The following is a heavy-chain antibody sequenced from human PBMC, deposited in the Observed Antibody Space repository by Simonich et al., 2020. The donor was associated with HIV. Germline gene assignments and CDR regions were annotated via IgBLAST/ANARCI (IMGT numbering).Heavy chain of an antibody. Sequence: QVQLQQWGAGLLKPSETLSLTCAVYGGSFRGYYWSWIRQPPGKGLECFGEINHSGSTNYNPALKSRVTISVDTSKNQFSLKLSSVTAADTAVYYCARGFYQRLYYFDYWGQGTLVTVSS. CDR2: INHSGST. J-gene: IGHJ4*02. V-gene: IGHV4-34*01. CDR3: ARGFYQRLYYFDY. CDR1: GGSFRGYY. D-gene: IGHD2-2*01.